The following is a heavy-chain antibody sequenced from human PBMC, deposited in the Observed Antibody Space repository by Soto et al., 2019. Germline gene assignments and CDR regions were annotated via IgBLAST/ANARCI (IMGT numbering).Heavy chain of an antibody. CDR2: INASGGTR. V-gene: IGHV1-46*01. J-gene: IGHJ4*02. D-gene: IGHD5-18*01. CDR3: ASEGNSYGSAGMFD. CDR1: GYTFTSYY. Sequence: QVQLVQSGAEVEKAGASVKVSCKASGYTFTSYYLHWVRQAPGLGLEWMGLINASGGTRSYAQRFQGRVTMTSDTATSTVYMELSSLRSDDTAVYYCASEGNSYGSAGMFDWGQGTLVTVSS.